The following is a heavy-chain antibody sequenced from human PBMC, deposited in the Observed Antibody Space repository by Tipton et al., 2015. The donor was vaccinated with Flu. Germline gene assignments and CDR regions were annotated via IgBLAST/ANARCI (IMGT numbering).Heavy chain of an antibody. CDR2: IYSDGSA. V-gene: IGHV3-53*01. Sequence: SLRLSCEVSGLIVSSNYMNWVRQAPGKGLEWVSIIYSDGSAYYADSVKGRFTISRDNSKNTVYLQMNNLRIEDTAMYYCARTSLGTWGQGTLVTVSS. CDR3: ARTSLGT. CDR1: GLIVSSNY. D-gene: IGHD1-1*01. J-gene: IGHJ4*02.